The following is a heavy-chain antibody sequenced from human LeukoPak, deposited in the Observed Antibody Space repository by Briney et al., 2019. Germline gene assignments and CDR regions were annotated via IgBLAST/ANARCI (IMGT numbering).Heavy chain of an antibody. J-gene: IGHJ4*02. Sequence: XEWVGWISAYNGNTNYAQKLQGRVTMTTDTSTSTAYMELRSLRSDDTAVYYCARDVSYYFDYWGQGTLVTVSS. V-gene: IGHV1-18*01. D-gene: IGHD2-8*01. CDR3: ARDVSYYFDY. CDR2: ISAYNGNT.